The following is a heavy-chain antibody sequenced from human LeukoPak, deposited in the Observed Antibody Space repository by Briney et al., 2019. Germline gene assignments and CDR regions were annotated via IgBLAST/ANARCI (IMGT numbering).Heavy chain of an antibody. D-gene: IGHD1-26*01. V-gene: IGHV4-31*03. CDR3: ARERISALSLLDH. Sequence: SQTLSLTCTVSGGSISSGTYYWSWIRQPPGKGLEWIEYIYYSGSTYYNPSLKSRVTISVDTSKNQFSLKLSSVTAADTAVYYCARERISALSLLDHWGQGTLVTVSS. CDR2: IYYSGST. CDR1: GGSISSGTYY. J-gene: IGHJ4*02.